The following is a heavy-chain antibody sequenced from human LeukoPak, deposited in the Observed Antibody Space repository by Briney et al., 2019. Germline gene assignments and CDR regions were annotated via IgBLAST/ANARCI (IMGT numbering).Heavy chain of an antibody. CDR3: GRGGYLSNH. J-gene: IGHJ5*02. CDR2: INSDGSST. Sequence: GGSLRLSCAASGFTFSSNWMHWVRQVPGKGLVWVSRINSDGSSTSYADSVKGRFTIPRDNAKSTLYLKMNSLRAEDTAVYYCGRGGYLSNHWGQGTLVTVSS. V-gene: IGHV3-74*01. CDR1: GFTFSSNW. D-gene: IGHD1-1*01.